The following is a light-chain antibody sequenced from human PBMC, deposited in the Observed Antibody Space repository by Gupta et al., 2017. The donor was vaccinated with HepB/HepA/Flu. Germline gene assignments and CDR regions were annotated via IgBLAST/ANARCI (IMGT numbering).Light chain of an antibody. J-gene: IGKJ1*01. V-gene: IGKV1-39*01. CDR2: AAS. Sequence: DIQMTQSPSSLSASGGDRVTITCRASQSIARYVNWYQQKPGKAPKLLIYAASSLQGGVPSRFSGSGSGTDFILTISSLQPEDFAAYYCQQTNSIPWTFGQGTKVEVK. CDR3: QQTNSIPWT. CDR1: QSIARY.